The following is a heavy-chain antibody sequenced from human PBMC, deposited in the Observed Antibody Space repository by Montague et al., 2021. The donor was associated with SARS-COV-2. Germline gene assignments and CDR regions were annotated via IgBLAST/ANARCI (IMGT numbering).Heavy chain of an antibody. CDR2: IYYTGST. Sequence: SETLSLTCTVSGGSVSSSSYYWGWIRQPPGEGLEWIGSIYYTGSTYYNPSLKSRVAISVDTSKNQFSLKLSSVTAADTAVYYCARHITGSGNAFDIWGQGTMVTVSS. CDR1: GGSVSSSSYY. V-gene: IGHV4-39*01. D-gene: IGHD3-10*01. J-gene: IGHJ3*02. CDR3: ARHITGSGNAFDI.